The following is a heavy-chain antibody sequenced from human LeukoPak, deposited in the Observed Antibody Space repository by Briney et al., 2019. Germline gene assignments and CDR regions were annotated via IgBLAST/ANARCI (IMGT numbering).Heavy chain of an antibody. CDR3: ARDVIAAAGTHYYYYGMDV. V-gene: IGHV3-53*04. CDR1: GFTVSSNY. CDR2: IYSGGST. D-gene: IGHD6-13*01. Sequence: GGSLRLSCAASGFTVSSNYMSWVRQAPGKGLEWVSVIYSGGSTYYADSVKGRFTISRHNSKNTLYLQMNSLRAEDTAVYYCARDVIAAAGTHYYYYGMDVWGQGTTVTVSS. J-gene: IGHJ6*02.